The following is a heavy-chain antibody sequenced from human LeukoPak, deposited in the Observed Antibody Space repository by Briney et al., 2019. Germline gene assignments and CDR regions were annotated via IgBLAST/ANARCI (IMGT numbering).Heavy chain of an antibody. J-gene: IGHJ4*02. Sequence: SVKVSCKASGGTFSSYAISWVRQAPGQGLEWMGGIIPIFGTANYAQKFQGRVTITADETTSTAYMELSSLRSEDTAVYYCARVGVLTGTTDYWGQGTLVTVSS. CDR3: ARVGVLTGTTDY. D-gene: IGHD1-7*01. CDR2: IIPIFGTA. V-gene: IGHV1-69*13. CDR1: GGTFSSYA.